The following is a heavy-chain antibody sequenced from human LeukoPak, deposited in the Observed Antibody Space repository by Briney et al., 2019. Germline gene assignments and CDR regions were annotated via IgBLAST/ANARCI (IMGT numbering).Heavy chain of an antibody. CDR1: GCSIRRYF. CDR2: IQSNGGF. J-gene: IGHJ5*02. D-gene: IGHD3-16*02. CDR3: ARNTYCYENNCDLRGHWFDP. Sequence: SGTLSLTLTVPGCSIRRYFWGWIRQPAGKGLEWIGRIQSNGGFTHNPSLKSRVTMETDTYKNEVSLKLTSVTAADTAIYYCARNTYCYENNCDLRGHWFDPWGQGTLVIVAS. V-gene: IGHV4-4*07.